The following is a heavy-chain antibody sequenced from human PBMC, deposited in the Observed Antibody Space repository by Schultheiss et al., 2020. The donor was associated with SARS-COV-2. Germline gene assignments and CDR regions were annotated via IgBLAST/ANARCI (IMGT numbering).Heavy chain of an antibody. CDR1: GGSFSSYY. CDR3: ARIVVVTARARGAFDI. CDR2: IYYSGST. D-gene: IGHD2-21*02. J-gene: IGHJ3*02. V-gene: IGHV4-59*08. Sequence: SETLSLTCAVYGGSFSSYYWSWIRQPPGKGLEWIGYIYYSGSTNYNPSLKSRVTISVDTSKNQFSLKLSSVTAADTAVYYCARIVVVTARARGAFDIWGQGTMVTVSS.